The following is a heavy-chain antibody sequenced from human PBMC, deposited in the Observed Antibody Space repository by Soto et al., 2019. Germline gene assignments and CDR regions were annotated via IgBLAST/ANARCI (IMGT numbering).Heavy chain of an antibody. CDR3: ARDLLGDGDYGEFDY. J-gene: IGHJ4*02. CDR2: ISAYNGNT. Sequence: ASVKVSCKASGYTFTSYGISWVRQAPGQGLEWMGWISAYNGNTNYAQKLQGRVTMTTDTSTSTAYMELRSLRSDDTAVYYCARDLLGDGDYGEFDYWGQGTLVTVS. CDR1: GYTFTSYG. D-gene: IGHD4-17*01. V-gene: IGHV1-18*01.